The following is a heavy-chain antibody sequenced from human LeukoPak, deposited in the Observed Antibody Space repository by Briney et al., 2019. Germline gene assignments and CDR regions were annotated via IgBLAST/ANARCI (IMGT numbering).Heavy chain of an antibody. CDR1: GYSFAGYW. V-gene: IGHV5-51*01. D-gene: IGHD5-18*01. CDR3: AKTREYSYRNAFDI. CDR2: IYPGDSDT. J-gene: IGHJ3*02. Sequence: GESLKISCKGSGYSFAGYWIGWVRQMPGKGLEWMGIIYPGDSDTRYSPSFQGQVTISADKSISTAYLQWSSLKASDTAMYYCAKTREYSYRNAFDIWGQGTMVTVSS.